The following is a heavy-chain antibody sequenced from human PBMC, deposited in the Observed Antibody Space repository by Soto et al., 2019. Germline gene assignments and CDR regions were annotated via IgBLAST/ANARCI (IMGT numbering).Heavy chain of an antibody. Sequence: GASVKVSCKASGFTFSSSAVQWVRQARGERLEWIGWIVVGSGNTNYAQKFQERVTITRDMSISTAYMELSSLRSDDTAVYYCAAARDCSSTSCYPYAFEIWGKGTMVTVSS. CDR2: IVVGSGNT. CDR3: AAARDCSSTSCYPYAFEI. J-gene: IGHJ3*02. D-gene: IGHD2-2*01. V-gene: IGHV1-58*01. CDR1: GFTFSSSA.